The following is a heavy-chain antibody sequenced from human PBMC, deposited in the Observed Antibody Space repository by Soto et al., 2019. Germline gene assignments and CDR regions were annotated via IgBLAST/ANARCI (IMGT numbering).Heavy chain of an antibody. V-gene: IGHV3-11*01. Sequence: GGSLRLSCAASGFTFSDYYMSWIRQAPGKGLEWVSYISSSGSTIYYADSVKGRFTISRDNAKNSLYLQMNSLRAEDTAVYYCARDLWFGDRPDNWFVPWGQGTLVTVSS. D-gene: IGHD3-10*01. CDR1: GFTFSDYY. J-gene: IGHJ5*02. CDR2: ISSSGSTI. CDR3: ARDLWFGDRPDNWFVP.